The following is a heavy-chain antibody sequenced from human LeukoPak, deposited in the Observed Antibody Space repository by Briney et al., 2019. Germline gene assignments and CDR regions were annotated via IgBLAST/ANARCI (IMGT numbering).Heavy chain of an antibody. J-gene: IGHJ6*03. CDR1: GGSFSGYY. V-gene: IGHV4-34*01. Sequence: SETLSLTCAVYGGSFSGYYWSWIRQPPGKGLEWIGEINHSGSTNYNPSLKSRVTISVDTSQNQFSLKLSSVTAADTAVYYCATQSPDYYYYMDVWGKGTTVTVSS. CDR3: ATQSPDYYYYMDV. CDR2: INHSGST.